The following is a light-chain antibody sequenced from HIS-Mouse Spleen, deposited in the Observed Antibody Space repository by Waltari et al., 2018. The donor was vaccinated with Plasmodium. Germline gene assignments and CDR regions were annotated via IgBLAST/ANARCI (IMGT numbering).Light chain of an antibody. CDR3: QAWDSSTVV. V-gene: IGLV3-1*01. CDR1: KLGDKY. CDR2: QDS. J-gene: IGLJ2*01. Sequence: SYELTQPHSVSVSPGPTASITCSGAKLGDKYACWYQQKPGQSPVLVIYQDSKRPSGNPERFSGSNSGNTATLTISGTQAMDEADYYCQAWDSSTVVFGGGTKLTVL.